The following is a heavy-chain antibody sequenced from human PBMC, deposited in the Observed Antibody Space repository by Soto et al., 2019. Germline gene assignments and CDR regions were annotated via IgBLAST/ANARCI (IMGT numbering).Heavy chain of an antibody. D-gene: IGHD3-10*01. CDR3: ARGAVVSLVRVVMGGNWFAP. CDR1: GGYICSYS. CDR2: IYHTGAT. Sequence: PSEPLSLTCAVYGGYICSYSWSWIRKTPGKGVAWIGKIYHTGATYYNPSLESRVVMSVDTSNNQFSLKLSSVTAADSAVFYCARGAVVSLVRVVMGGNWFAPWGQGTLVTVSS. J-gene: IGHJ5*02. V-gene: IGHV4-34*01.